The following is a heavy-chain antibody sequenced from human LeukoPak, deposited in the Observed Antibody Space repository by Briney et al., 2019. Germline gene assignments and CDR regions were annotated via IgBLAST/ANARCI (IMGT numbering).Heavy chain of an antibody. CDR1: GGTFSSYA. CDR3: ARDNWNGGFDP. J-gene: IGHJ5*02. D-gene: IGHD1-20*01. Sequence: SVKVSWKASGGTFSSYAISWVRQAPGQGLEWMGRIIPIFGTANYAQKFQGRVTITTDESASTAYMELSSLRSEDTAVYYCARDNWNGGFDPWGQGTLVTVSS. CDR2: IIPIFGTA. V-gene: IGHV1-69*05.